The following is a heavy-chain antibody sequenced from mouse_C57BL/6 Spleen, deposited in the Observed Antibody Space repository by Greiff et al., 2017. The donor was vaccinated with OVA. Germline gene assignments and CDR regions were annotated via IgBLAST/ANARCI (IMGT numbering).Heavy chain of an antibody. V-gene: IGHV5-4*01. CDR2: ISDGGSYT. J-gene: IGHJ4*01. CDR3: AREATVVAPDSMDY. CDR1: GFTFSSYA. D-gene: IGHD1-1*01. Sequence: EVQEVESGGGLVKPGGSLKLSCAASGFTFSSYAMSWVRQTPEQRLEWVATISDGGSYTYYPDNVKGRFTISRDNAKNTLYLQMIKPKSEDTAMYYWAREATVVAPDSMDYWGQGTSVTVSS.